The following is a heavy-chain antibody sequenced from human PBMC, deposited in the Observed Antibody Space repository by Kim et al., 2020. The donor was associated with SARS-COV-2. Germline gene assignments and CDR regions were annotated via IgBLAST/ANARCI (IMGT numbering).Heavy chain of an antibody. CDR2: IWSDGSYK. Sequence: GGSLRLSCAASGFVFSSNGMHWVRQAPGKGLEWVAVIWSDGSYKYYADSVKGRFTISRHNSTNMTYLQMNSLRAEDTAVYYCARAGTAARRDEYYLDYWGEGSLVTVPS. D-gene: IGHD6-6*01. J-gene: IGHJ4*02. CDR3: ARAGTAARRDEYYLDY. V-gene: IGHV3-33*01. CDR1: GFVFSSNG.